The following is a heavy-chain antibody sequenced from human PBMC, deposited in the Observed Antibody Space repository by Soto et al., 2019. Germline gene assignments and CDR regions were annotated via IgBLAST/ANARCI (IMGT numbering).Heavy chain of an antibody. V-gene: IGHV3-15*07. CDR2: VKSRIDDETT. D-gene: IGHD1-26*01. CDR3: TPSKGAGVGAFGH. Sequence: EGRLVESGGGLVKPEESLRLSCAASGFIFRNAWMNWVRQAPGKGLEWVGRVKSRIDDETTDYAAPVKGRFSITRDDSKSVVDQQKNSLGIEDTAVYFCTPSKGAGVGAFGHWGPGTVGTVSS. J-gene: IGHJ4*02. CDR1: GFIFRNAW.